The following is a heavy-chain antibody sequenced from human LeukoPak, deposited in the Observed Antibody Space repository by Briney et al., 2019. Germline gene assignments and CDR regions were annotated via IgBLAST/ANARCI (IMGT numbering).Heavy chain of an antibody. CDR1: GYTFTGYY. J-gene: IGHJ4*02. V-gene: IGHV1-2*06. CDR2: INPNSGGT. CDR3: ARDGDYYDSSGSLDY. D-gene: IGHD3-22*01. Sequence: GSVQVSCQASGYTFTGYYMHWVRQAPGQGLEWMGRINPNSGGTNYAQKFQGRVTMTRDTSISTAYMELSRLRSDDTAVYYCARDGDYYDSSGSLDYWGQGTLVTVSS.